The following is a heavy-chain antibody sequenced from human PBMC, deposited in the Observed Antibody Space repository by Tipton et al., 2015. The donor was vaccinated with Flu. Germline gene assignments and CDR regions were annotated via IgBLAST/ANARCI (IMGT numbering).Heavy chain of an antibody. J-gene: IGHJ4*02. D-gene: IGHD1-26*01. CDR1: GYSISSGYY. CDR3: ARQLSVGATSGFDY. CDR2: IYHSGST. Sequence: TLSLTCAVSGYSISSGYYWGWIRQPPGKGLEWIGSIYHSGSTYYNPSLKSRVTISVDTSKNQFSLKLSSVTAADTAVYYCARQLSVGATSGFDYWGQGTLFTVSS. V-gene: IGHV4-38-2*01.